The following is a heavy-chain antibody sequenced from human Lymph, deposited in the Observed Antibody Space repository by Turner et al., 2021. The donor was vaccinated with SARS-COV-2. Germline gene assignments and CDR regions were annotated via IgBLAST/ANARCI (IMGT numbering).Heavy chain of an antibody. J-gene: IGHJ2*01. Sequence: QAQLQQWGAGLLKPSETLSLTCAVYGGSFSGYYWSWIRQPPGKGLEWIGEINQSGSTNYNPSLKSRVTISVDTSKKQFSLKLSSVTAADTAVYYCARVWVRWWYFDLWGRGTLVTVSS. CDR2: INQSGST. CDR1: GGSFSGYY. D-gene: IGHD7-27*01. V-gene: IGHV4-34*01. CDR3: ARVWVRWWYFDL.